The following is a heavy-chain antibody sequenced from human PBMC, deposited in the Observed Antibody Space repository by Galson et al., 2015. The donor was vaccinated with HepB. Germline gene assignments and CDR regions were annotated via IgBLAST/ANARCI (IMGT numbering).Heavy chain of an antibody. J-gene: IGHJ5*02. CDR2: IIASGGTT. CDR1: GFTFKNYV. CDR3: AKMGSYGDYDFDP. Sequence: LRLSCAASGFTFKNYVMSWARQAPGKGLEWVSSIIASGGTTYYAESVRGRFTISRDNSKNTLYLQMKTLRVDDTAIYYCAKMGSYGDYDFDPWGQGTLVTVSS. V-gene: IGHV3-23*01. D-gene: IGHD4-17*01.